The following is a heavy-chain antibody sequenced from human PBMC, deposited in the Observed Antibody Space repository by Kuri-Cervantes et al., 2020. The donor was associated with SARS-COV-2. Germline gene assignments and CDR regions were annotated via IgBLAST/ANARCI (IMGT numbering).Heavy chain of an antibody. CDR1: GFTFSSYW. J-gene: IGHJ4*02. V-gene: IGHV3-7*01. CDR2: INQDGSDT. D-gene: IGHD3-10*01. Sequence: GGSLRLSCAASGFTFSSYWMKWVRQAPGKGLEWVANINQDGSDTYYVDSVKGRFTISRDNSKNTLYLQMNSLRAEDTAVYYCAKEGNYYGSGGFDYWGQGTLVTVSS. CDR3: AKEGNYYGSGGFDY.